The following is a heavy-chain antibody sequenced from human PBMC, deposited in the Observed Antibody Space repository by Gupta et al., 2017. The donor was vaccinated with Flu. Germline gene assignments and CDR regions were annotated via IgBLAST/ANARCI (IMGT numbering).Heavy chain of an antibody. Sequence: QLQLQESGPGLVKPSETLSLTCTVSGGSISSSSYYWGWIRQPPGKGLEWIATIYYSGSPYYNPSLKSRVTISVDTSKNQFSLQVSSVTAADTAVYYCASPIYDFWSGSPSYFDYWGQGILVTVSS. CDR2: IYYSGSP. CDR1: GGSISSSSYY. D-gene: IGHD3-3*01. CDR3: ASPIYDFWSGSPSYFDY. V-gene: IGHV4-39*01. J-gene: IGHJ4*02.